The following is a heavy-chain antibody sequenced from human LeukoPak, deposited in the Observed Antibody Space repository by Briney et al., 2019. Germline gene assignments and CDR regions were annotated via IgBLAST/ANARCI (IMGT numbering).Heavy chain of an antibody. CDR2: ISTYNGDT. D-gene: IGHD1-1*01. Sequence: ASVKVSCKGSGYTFTKFAISWVRQAPGQGLEWMGWISTYNGDTNYAQKLQGRVTMTTDTSTSTAYMELRSLRSDDTAVYYCARDLKNWNDDNNWFDPWGQGTLVTVSS. J-gene: IGHJ5*02. CDR1: GYTFTKFA. V-gene: IGHV1-18*01. CDR3: ARDLKNWNDDNNWFDP.